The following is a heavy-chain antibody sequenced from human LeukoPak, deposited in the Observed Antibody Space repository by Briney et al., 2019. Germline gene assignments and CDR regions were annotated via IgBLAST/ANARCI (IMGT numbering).Heavy chain of an antibody. CDR1: GFIISNNY. CDR2: IYSDDRT. J-gene: IGHJ4*02. Sequence: PGGSLRLSCAASGFIISNNYMSWVRQAPGEGLEWVSVIYSDDRTFYADSVKGRFTISRDSSKNILYIQMNSLRAEDTAVYYCAMSIYGPFDSWGQGTLVTVSS. V-gene: IGHV3-66*01. CDR3: AMSIYGPFDS. D-gene: IGHD3-3*01.